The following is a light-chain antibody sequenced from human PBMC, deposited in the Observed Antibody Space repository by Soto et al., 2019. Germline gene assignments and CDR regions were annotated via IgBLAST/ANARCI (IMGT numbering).Light chain of an antibody. V-gene: IGKV3-20*01. CDR3: QARWT. CDR2: GAS. Sequence: EIVLTQSPGTLSLSPGERATLSCRASQSVSSSYLAWYQQKPGQAPRLLIYGASSRATGIPDRFSGSGSGTDFTLTISRLEPEDFAVYYCQARWTVGQGTKV. CDR1: QSVSSSY. J-gene: IGKJ1*01.